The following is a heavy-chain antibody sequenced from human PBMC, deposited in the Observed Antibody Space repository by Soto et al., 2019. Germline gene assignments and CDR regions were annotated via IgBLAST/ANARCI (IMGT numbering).Heavy chain of an antibody. J-gene: IGHJ3*01. D-gene: IGHD3-16*01. CDR1: GFTFITYC. CDR2: ISDNGGTT. Sequence: EVQLLESGGGLVQPGGSLRLSCAASGFTFITYCMSWVRQAPGKGLEWVSAISDNGGTTYYADSVKGRLTISRDNSKNMLYLQMNSLGAEDTALYYCAKGGSFGGGADAFDVWGQGTMVTVSS. CDR3: AKGGSFGGGADAFDV. V-gene: IGHV3-23*01.